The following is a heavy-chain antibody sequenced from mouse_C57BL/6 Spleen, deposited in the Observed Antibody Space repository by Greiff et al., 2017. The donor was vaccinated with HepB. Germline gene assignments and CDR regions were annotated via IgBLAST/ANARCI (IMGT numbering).Heavy chain of an antibody. D-gene: IGHD1-1*01. V-gene: IGHV1-64*01. J-gene: IGHJ4*01. Sequence: QFQLQQPGAELVKPGASVKLSCKASGYTFTSYWMHWVKQRPGQGLEWIGMIHPNSGSTNYNEKFKSKATLTVDKSSSTAYMQLSSLTSEDSAVYYCARNLDYGSSYYAMDYWGQGTSVTVSS. CDR2: IHPNSGST. CDR1: GYTFTSYW. CDR3: ARNLDYGSSYYAMDY.